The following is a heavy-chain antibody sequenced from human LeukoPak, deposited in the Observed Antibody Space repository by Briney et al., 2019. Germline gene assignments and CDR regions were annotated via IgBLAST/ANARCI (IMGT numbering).Heavy chain of an antibody. J-gene: IGHJ1*01. CDR1: GVAIGGSW. D-gene: IGHD2-15*01. CDR2: VNPGGSIQ. CDR3: ASTFPYCSEDDCAV. V-gene: IGHV3-7*01. Sequence: GGSLRLSCIVSGVAIGGSWMSWVRQSPGKGLEWVANVNPGGSIQNYVDSVKGRFTISRDNAKNSLYLQMNNLRVEDTAVCYCASTFPYCSEDDCAVGGQGTLVTVSS.